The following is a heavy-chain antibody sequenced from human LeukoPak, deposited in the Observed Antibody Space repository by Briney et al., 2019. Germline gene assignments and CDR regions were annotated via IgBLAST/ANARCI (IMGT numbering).Heavy chain of an antibody. V-gene: IGHV3-43*01. CDR2: ISWDGGST. CDR3: ARDAGYGYDRFDY. Sequence: GGSLRLSCAASGFTFDDYTMHWVRQAPGKGLEWVSLISWDGGSTYYADSVKGRFTISRDNAKNSLYLQMNSLRAEDTAVYYCARDAGYGYDRFDYWGQGTQVTVSS. J-gene: IGHJ4*02. D-gene: IGHD5-18*01. CDR1: GFTFDDYT.